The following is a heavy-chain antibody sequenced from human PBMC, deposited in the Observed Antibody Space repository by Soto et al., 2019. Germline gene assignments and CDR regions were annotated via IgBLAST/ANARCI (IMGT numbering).Heavy chain of an antibody. CDR2: IFWDDDK. D-gene: IGHD2-8*02. J-gene: IGHJ4*02. CDR1: GFSLTTSGVG. V-gene: IGHV2-5*02. CDR3: ARILTATGGHFDS. Sequence: CSFSGFSLTTSGVGVGWVRQSPEKALEWLALIFWDDDKRYSPSLRSRLTIAKDTSKNQVVLTLTNVEPVDTATYYCARILTATGGHFDSWGQGALVTVSS.